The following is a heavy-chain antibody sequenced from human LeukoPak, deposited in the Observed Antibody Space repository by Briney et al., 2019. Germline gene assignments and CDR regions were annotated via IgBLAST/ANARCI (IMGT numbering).Heavy chain of an antibody. CDR2: ISSSSYI. CDR1: GFKFSSYS. CDR3: ARDNSVRDEAWWFNP. Sequence: GGSLRLSCAASGFKFSSYSMKWVRQAPGKGLEWVSFISSSSYIYYADSLKGRFTISRDNAKNSLYLQMNSLRAEDTAVYYCARDNSVRDEAWWFNPWGQGTLVTVSS. D-gene: IGHD5-24*01. V-gene: IGHV3-21*01. J-gene: IGHJ5*02.